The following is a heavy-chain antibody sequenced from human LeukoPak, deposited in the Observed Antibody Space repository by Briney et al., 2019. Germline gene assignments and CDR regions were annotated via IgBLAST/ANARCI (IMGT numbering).Heavy chain of an antibody. D-gene: IGHD1-26*01. CDR3: ARGFSGSFEY. V-gene: IGHV3-7*01. J-gene: IGHJ4*02. CDR1: GFTFSNYW. Sequence: PGGSLRLSCAASGFTFSNYWMNWVRQAPGQGLEWVTNIKQDGSETRYVDSVKGRFTISRDNAKNSLFLQMNSLRADDTAVYFCARGFSGSFEYWGQGTLVTVSS. CDR2: IKQDGSET.